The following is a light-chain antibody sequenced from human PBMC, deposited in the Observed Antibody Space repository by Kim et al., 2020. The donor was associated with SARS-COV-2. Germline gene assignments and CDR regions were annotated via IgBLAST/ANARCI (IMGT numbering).Light chain of an antibody. J-gene: IGLJ2*01. CDR3: NSRDSNDNVV. Sequence: ALGLTVRITCQGDSLRSYYAICYQQKPGQAPIVVIYGKNNRPSGIPDRFSGSNSGNTASLTITGTQAGDEADYYCNSRDSNDNVVFGGGTQLTVL. CDR1: SLRSYY. V-gene: IGLV3-19*01. CDR2: GKN.